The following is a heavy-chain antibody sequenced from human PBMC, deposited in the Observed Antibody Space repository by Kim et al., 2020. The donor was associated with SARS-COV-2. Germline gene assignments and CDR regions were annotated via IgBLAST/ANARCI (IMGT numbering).Heavy chain of an antibody. CDR2: INHSGST. CDR1: GGSFSGYY. CDR3: FSDCSGGSCDRAEYFQH. Sequence: SETLSLTCAVYGGSFSGYYWSWIRQPPGKGLEWIGEINHSGSTNYNPSLKSRVTISVDTSKNQFSLKLSSVTAADTAVYYCFSDCSGGSCDRAEYFQHWGQGTLVTVSS. V-gene: IGHV4-34*01. J-gene: IGHJ1*01. D-gene: IGHD2-15*01.